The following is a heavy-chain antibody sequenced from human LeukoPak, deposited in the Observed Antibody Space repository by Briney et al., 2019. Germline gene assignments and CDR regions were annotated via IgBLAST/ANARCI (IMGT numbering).Heavy chain of an antibody. CDR3: ARFRGSGWYYFDS. J-gene: IGHJ4*02. D-gene: IGHD6-19*01. CDR1: DGSISTYY. CDR2: IYYTGAT. Sequence: SETLSLTCTVSDGSISTYYWSWIRQPPGRGLEWIAYIYYTGATSYNPSLKSRVSISLDTSKNQFSLKLNSVTAADTAVYYCARFRGSGWYYFDSWGQGTLVTVSS. V-gene: IGHV4-59*01.